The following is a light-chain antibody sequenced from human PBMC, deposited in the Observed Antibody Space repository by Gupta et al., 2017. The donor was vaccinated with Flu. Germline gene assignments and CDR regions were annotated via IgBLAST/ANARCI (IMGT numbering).Light chain of an antibody. CDR2: AAS. CDR1: QSISSY. J-gene: IGKJ5*01. V-gene: IGKV1-39*01. Sequence: DIQMTQSPSSLSASVGDRVTITCRASQSISSYLNWYQQKPGKAPKLLIYAASSLQSGVPSRFSGSGSGTDFTLTISRLQPEDFATYYCLQSDSTPPTFGQGTRLEIK. CDR3: LQSDSTPPT.